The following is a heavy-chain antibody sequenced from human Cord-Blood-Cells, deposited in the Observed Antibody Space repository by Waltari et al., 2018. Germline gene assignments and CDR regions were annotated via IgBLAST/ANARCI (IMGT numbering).Heavy chain of an antibody. Sequence: QVQLVQSGAEVKKPGASVKVSCKASGYTFTSYAMHWVRQDPGQRLEWMGWINAGNGNTKYSQKFQGRVTITRDTSASTAYMELSSLRSEDTAVYYCARGGDYGDYAEYFQHWGQGTLVTVSS. CDR1: GYTFTSYA. CDR3: ARGGDYGDYAEYFQH. D-gene: IGHD4-17*01. CDR2: INAGNGNT. J-gene: IGHJ1*01. V-gene: IGHV1-3*01.